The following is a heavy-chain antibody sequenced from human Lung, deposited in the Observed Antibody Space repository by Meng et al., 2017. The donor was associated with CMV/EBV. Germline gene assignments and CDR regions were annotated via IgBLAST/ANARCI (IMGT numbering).Heavy chain of an antibody. CDR1: GFTFSSYA. CDR2: ISYDGSNK. CDR3: ARDLIAYSSGRYGLYFDY. Sequence: GESLKISCAASGFTFSSYAMHWVRQAPGKGLEWVAVISYDGSNKYYADSVKGRFTISRDNSKNTLYLQMNSLRAEDTAVYYCARDLIAYSSGRYGLYFDYWGQGTXVTVSS. D-gene: IGHD6-19*01. V-gene: IGHV3-30-3*01. J-gene: IGHJ4*02.